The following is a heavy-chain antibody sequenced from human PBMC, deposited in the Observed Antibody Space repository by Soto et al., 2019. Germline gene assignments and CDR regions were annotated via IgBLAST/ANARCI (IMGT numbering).Heavy chain of an antibody. D-gene: IGHD6-6*01. CDR1: GGTFSSYA. CDR3: ASPYSSSSYCGGDYYYYGMDV. V-gene: IGHV1-69*01. Sequence: QVQLVQSGAEVKKPGSSVKVSCKASGGTFSSYAISWVRQAPGQGLEWMGGIIPIFGTANYAQKFQGRVTITADESTSTAYMELSSLRSEDTAVYYCASPYSSSSYCGGDYYYYGMDVWGQGTTVTVSS. CDR2: IIPIFGTA. J-gene: IGHJ6*02.